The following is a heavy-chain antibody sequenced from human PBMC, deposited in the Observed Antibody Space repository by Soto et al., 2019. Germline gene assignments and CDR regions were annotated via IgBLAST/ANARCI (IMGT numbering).Heavy chain of an antibody. V-gene: IGHV4-30-4*01. CDR1: GGSISSGDYY. CDR2: IYYSGST. D-gene: IGHD1-26*01. CDR3: ARDAKWDPRGVEAQQDDYFDY. Sequence: TLSLTCTVSGGSISSGDYYWSWIRQPPGKGLELIGYIYYSGSTYYNPSLKSRVTITRDTYANTADMELSSLTSEDTAVYYCARDAKWDPRGVEAQQDDYFDYWGQGALVTVSS. J-gene: IGHJ4*02.